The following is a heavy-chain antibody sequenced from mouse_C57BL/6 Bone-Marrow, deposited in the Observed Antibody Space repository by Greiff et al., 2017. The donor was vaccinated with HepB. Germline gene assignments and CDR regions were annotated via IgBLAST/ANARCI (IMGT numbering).Heavy chain of an antibody. D-gene: IGHD2-5*01. J-gene: IGHJ2*01. Sequence: QVQLKQSGAELVKPGASVKLSCKASGYTFTSYGISWVKQRTGQGLEWIGEIYPRSGNTYYNEKFKGKATLTADKSSSPAYMELRSLTSEDSAVCFCARWGSYSNSFDYWGQGTTLTVSS. CDR1: GYTFTSYG. CDR3: ARWGSYSNSFDY. V-gene: IGHV1-81*01. CDR2: IYPRSGNT.